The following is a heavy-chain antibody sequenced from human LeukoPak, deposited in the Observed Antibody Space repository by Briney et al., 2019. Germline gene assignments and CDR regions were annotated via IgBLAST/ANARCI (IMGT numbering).Heavy chain of an antibody. J-gene: IGHJ6*03. V-gene: IGHV1-46*01. CDR1: GYTFTSYY. CDR2: INPSGGST. CDR3: ARGHCSSTSCHSEGSSFIVYYYYYMDV. Sequence: ASVKVSCKASGYTFTSYYMHWVRQAPGQGLEWMGIINPSGGSTSYAQKFQGRVTMTRDTSTSTVYMELSSLRSEDTAVYYCARGHCSSTSCHSEGSSFIVYYYYYMDVWGKGTTVTVSS. D-gene: IGHD2-2*01.